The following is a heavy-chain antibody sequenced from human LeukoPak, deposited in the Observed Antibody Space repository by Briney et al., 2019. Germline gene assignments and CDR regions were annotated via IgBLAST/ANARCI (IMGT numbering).Heavy chain of an antibody. Sequence: GGSLRLSCAASGFTFSSYAMSWVRQAPGKGLEWVSAISGSGGSAYYADSVKGRFTISRDNSKNTLYLQMNSLRAEDTAEYYCAKDRLPGYSSSWYEGWGQGTLVTVSS. CDR1: GFTFSSYA. D-gene: IGHD6-13*01. V-gene: IGHV3-23*01. J-gene: IGHJ4*02. CDR3: AKDRLPGYSSSWYEG. CDR2: ISGSGGSA.